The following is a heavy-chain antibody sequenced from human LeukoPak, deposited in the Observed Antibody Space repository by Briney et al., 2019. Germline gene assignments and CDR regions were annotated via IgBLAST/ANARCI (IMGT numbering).Heavy chain of an antibody. CDR2: IFYSERT. CDR3: TGTNPSFDY. CDR1: GVPLRFFY. Sequence: SETLSLTCTLSGVPLRFFYWSCLPHPPGRGVEWIGYIFYSERTNYNPSLKSRVTITVDTSKNQVSLKLRSVTAADTAVYYCTGTNPSFDYWGQGTLVTVSS. J-gene: IGHJ4*02. V-gene: IGHV4-59*08.